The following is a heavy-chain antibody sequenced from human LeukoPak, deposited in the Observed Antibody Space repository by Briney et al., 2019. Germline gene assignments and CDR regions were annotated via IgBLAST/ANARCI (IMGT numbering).Heavy chain of an antibody. CDR1: GFTFSSYG. CDR2: ISYDGSNK. D-gene: IGHD2-21*02. J-gene: IGHJ4*02. Sequence: GSLRLSCAASGFTFSSYGMHWVRQAPGKGLEWVAVISYDGSNKYYADSVKGRFTISRDNSKNTLYLQMNSLRAEDTAVYYCARELKSYCGGDCYLSYFDYWGQGTLVTVSS. CDR3: ARELKSYCGGDCYLSYFDY. V-gene: IGHV3-30*03.